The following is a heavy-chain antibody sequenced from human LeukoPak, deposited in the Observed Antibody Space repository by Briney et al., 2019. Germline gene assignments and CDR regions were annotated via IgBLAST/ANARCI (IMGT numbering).Heavy chain of an antibody. J-gene: IGHJ6*03. CDR3: ARASPPGLNYYYYYMDV. V-gene: IGHV4-34*01. CDR1: GGSFSGYY. Sequence: KTSETLSLTCAVYGGSFSGYYWSWIRQPPGKGLEWIGEINHSGSTNYNPSLKSRVTISVDTSKNQFSLKLSSVTAADTAVYYCARASPPGLNYYYYYMDVWGKGTTVTVSS. CDR2: INHSGST. D-gene: IGHD2-8*01.